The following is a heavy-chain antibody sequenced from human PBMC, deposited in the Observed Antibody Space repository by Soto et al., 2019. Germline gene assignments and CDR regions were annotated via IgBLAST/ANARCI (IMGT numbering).Heavy chain of an antibody. CDR1: GFTFSKAW. J-gene: IGHJ4*02. V-gene: IGHV3-15*07. CDR2: IKSKTDGGTT. CDR3: TTVEDYGDYDLGVFDY. Sequence: GGSLRLSCAASGFTFSKAWMNCVRQAPGKGLEWVGRIKSKTDGGTTDYAAPVKGRFTISRDDSKYTLDLQMNSLKTEDTVVFYCTTVEDYGDYDLGVFDYWGQGTLVTVSS. D-gene: IGHD4-17*01.